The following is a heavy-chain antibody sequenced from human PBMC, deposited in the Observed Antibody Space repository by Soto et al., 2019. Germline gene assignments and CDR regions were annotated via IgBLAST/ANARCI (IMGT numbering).Heavy chain of an antibody. Sequence: SETLSLTCTVSGGSISSRSSYWGRIRQPPGKGLEWIGYIYSSGNTNYNPSLQSRVTIAVDTSKNQFSLKLSSVTAADTAVYYCARLACSTARCFTYLDFWGQGALVTVSS. J-gene: IGHJ4*02. CDR2: IYSSGNT. CDR1: GGSISSRSSY. CDR3: ARLACSTARCFTYLDF. V-gene: IGHV4-61*05. D-gene: IGHD2-2*01.